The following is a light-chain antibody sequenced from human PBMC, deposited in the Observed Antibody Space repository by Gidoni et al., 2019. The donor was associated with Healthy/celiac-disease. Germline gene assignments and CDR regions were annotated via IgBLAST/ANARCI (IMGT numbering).Light chain of an antibody. J-gene: IGKJ4*01. CDR3: QQYDNWPPLT. Sequence: EIVMTQSPATLSVSPGERATLSCRASQNIRSDLAWYQQKPGPAPRLLIYGASTRATDIPARFSGSGSGTEFTLTISSLQSEDFAIYYCQQYDNWPPLTFGGGTTVEIK. CDR1: QNIRSD. CDR2: GAS. V-gene: IGKV3-15*01.